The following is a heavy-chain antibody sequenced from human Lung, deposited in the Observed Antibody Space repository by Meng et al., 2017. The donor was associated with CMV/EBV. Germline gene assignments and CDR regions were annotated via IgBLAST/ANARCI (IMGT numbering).Heavy chain of an antibody. Sequence: LSCAVYGGSFSGYYWSWIRQPPGKGLEWIGEINHSGSTNYNPSLKSRVTISVDMSKNQFSLKLSSVTAADTAVYYCARGPYGGKIDYWGQGTLVTVSS. D-gene: IGHD4-23*01. CDR3: ARGPYGGKIDY. V-gene: IGHV4-34*01. J-gene: IGHJ4*02. CDR1: GGSFSGYY. CDR2: INHSGST.